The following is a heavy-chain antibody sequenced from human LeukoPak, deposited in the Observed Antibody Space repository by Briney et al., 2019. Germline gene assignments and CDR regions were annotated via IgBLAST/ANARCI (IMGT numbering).Heavy chain of an antibody. CDR3: ARHQWVVAATLFDY. Sequence: PSQTLSLTCAVSGDSISYESYYWNWIRQAPGKGPEWIGNIYRGRTRLNPSYTSRVAISVDMSKSQVSLSLTSVTAADTAVYYCARHQWVVAATLFDYWGQGTLVTVSS. J-gene: IGHJ4*02. CDR2: IYRGRT. D-gene: IGHD2-15*01. CDR1: GDSISYESYY. V-gene: IGHV4-30-2*03.